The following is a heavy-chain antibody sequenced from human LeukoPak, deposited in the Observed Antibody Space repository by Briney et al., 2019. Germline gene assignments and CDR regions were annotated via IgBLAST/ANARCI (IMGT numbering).Heavy chain of an antibody. Sequence: GGSLRLSCAASGFTLRSSAMSWVRQAPGKGLEWVSAISGDGGTISSAASVRGRFTISRDNAKNTLFLQMSSLRAGDTALYYCAKELYGNPSGYWGQGTRVTVSS. D-gene: IGHD2-8*01. V-gene: IGHV3-23*01. CDR2: ISGDGGTI. CDR3: AKELYGNPSGY. J-gene: IGHJ4*02. CDR1: GFTLRSSA.